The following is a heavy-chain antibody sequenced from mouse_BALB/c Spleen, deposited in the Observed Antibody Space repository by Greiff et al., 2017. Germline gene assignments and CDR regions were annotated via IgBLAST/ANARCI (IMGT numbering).Heavy chain of an antibody. Sequence: QVTLKESGPGILQPSQTLSLTCSFSGFSLSTSGMSVGWIRQPSGKGLEWLAHIWWNDDKYYNPALKSRLTISKDTSNNQVFLKIASVVTADTATYYCARIGGYDRYFDVWGAGTTVTVSS. J-gene: IGHJ1*01. CDR2: IWWNDDK. CDR1: GFSLSTSGMS. D-gene: IGHD2-14*01. V-gene: IGHV8-8*01. CDR3: ARIGGYDRYFDV.